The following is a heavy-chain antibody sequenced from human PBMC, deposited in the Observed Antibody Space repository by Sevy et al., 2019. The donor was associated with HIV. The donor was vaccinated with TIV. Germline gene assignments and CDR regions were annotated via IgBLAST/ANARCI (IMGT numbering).Heavy chain of an antibody. CDR1: GFTFSANW. CDR3: AHEPFGSFDS. J-gene: IGHJ4*02. Sequence: GGSLRLSCAASGFTFSANWRNWVRQAPGKGLEWVANIKEDGCDKHYVDSVEGRFTISRDNAKNLLFLEMNSLRVEDTVVDYCAHEPFGSFDSWGQGTLVTVSS. V-gene: IGHV3-7*01. D-gene: IGHD3-16*01. CDR2: IKEDGCDK.